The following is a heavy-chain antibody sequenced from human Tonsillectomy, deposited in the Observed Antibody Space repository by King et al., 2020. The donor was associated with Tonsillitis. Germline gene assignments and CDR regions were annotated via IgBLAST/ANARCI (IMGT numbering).Heavy chain of an antibody. Sequence: VQLVESGGDLVQPGGSLRLSCAASGFPFSNYDMHWVRQAAGKGLEWVSAIDTACDTYYPGSVKGRFTISREDAKNSIYLQMNNLRAEDTAVYYCARESTGTTLFDYWGQGTLVTVSS. J-gene: IGHJ4*02. D-gene: IGHD1-7*01. V-gene: IGHV3-13*01. CDR3: ARESTGTTLFDY. CDR1: GFPFSNYD. CDR2: IDTACDT.